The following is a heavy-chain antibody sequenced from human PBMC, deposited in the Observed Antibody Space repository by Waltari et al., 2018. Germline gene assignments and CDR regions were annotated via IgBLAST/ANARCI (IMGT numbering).Heavy chain of an antibody. J-gene: IGHJ4*02. CDR3: AKDPTQWPSGVDY. Sequence: EVQLVESGGVVVQPGGSLRLSCAASGFTFDDYAMHWVRQAPGKGLEWVSLISWDGGSTYYADSVEGRFTISRDNSKNSLYLQMNSLRAEDTALYYCAKDPTQWPSGVDYWGQGTLVTVSS. D-gene: IGHD6-19*01. CDR1: GFTFDDYA. V-gene: IGHV3-43D*04. CDR2: ISWDGGST.